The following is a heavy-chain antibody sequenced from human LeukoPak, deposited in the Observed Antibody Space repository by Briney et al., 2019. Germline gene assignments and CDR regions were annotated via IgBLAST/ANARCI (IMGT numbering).Heavy chain of an antibody. CDR3: AREDYAGFDY. Sequence: GGSLRLSCAASGFTFSSYAMHWVRQAPGKGLEWVAVISYDGSNKYYADYVKGRFTISRDNSKNTLYLQMNSLRAEDTAVYYCAREDYAGFDYWGQGTLVTVSS. V-gene: IGHV3-30-3*01. CDR1: GFTFSSYA. J-gene: IGHJ4*02. CDR2: ISYDGSNK. D-gene: IGHD4-17*01.